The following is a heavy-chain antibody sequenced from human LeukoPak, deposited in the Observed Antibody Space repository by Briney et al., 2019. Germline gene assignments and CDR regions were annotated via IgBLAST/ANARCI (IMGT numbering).Heavy chain of an antibody. CDR2: IYSGDST. Sequence: PGGSLRLSCAASGFTVSSNYMSWARQAPGKGLEWVSVIYSGDSTYNGDSGKGRFTISRDNSKNTLYLQMHSLRVEYTAVYYCARVASGDGSGWYNFDDWGQGTLVTVSS. CDR1: GFTVSSNY. J-gene: IGHJ4*02. V-gene: IGHV3-53*05. CDR3: ARVASGDGSGWYNFDD. D-gene: IGHD6-19*01.